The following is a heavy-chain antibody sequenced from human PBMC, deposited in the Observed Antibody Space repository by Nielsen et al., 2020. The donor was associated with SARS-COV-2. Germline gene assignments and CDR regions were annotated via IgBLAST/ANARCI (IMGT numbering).Heavy chain of an antibody. CDR2: INHSGST. Sequence: SETLSLTCAVYGGSFSGYYWSWIRQPPGKGLEWIGEINHSGSTNYNPSLKSRVTISVDTSKNQFSLKLSSVTAADTAVYYCARLPLRSYYPLHYFDSWGQGTLVTVSS. CDR3: ARLPLRSYYPLHYFDS. D-gene: IGHD1-26*01. CDR1: GGSFSGYY. V-gene: IGHV4-34*01. J-gene: IGHJ4*02.